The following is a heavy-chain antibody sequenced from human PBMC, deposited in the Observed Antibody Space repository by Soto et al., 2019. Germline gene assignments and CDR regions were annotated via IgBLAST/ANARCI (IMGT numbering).Heavy chain of an antibody. Sequence: PSETLSLTCTVSGGSISSGDYYWSWIRQPPGKGLEWIGYIYYSGSTYYNPSLKSRVTISVDTSKNQFSLKLSSVTAADTAVYYCASRGYSYGAVVFDYWGQGTLVTVSS. CDR3: ASRGYSYGAVVFDY. J-gene: IGHJ4*02. CDR1: GGSISSGDYY. V-gene: IGHV4-30-4*01. D-gene: IGHD5-18*01. CDR2: IYYSGST.